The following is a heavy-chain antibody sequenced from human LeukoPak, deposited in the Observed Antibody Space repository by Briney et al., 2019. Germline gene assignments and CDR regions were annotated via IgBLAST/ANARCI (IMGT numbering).Heavy chain of an antibody. J-gene: IGHJ4*02. D-gene: IGHD2-8*01. CDR2: IYTSGST. V-gene: IGHV4-4*07. Sequence: SETLSLTCTVSGGSISSYYWSWIRQPAGKGLEWIGRIYTSGSTNYNPSLKSRVTMSVDTSKNQFSLKLSSVTAADTAVYYCAREALYCTNGVCYFDYWGQGTLVTVSS. CDR1: GGSISSYY. CDR3: AREALYCTNGVCYFDY.